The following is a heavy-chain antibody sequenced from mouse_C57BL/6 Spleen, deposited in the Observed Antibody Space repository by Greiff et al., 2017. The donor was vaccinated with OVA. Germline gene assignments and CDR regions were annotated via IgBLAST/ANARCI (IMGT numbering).Heavy chain of an antibody. CDR2: IDPEDGET. J-gene: IGHJ3*01. D-gene: IGHD1-1*01. CDR3: ARSYYGSSWWFAY. CDR1: GFNIKDYY. Sequence: DVKLQESGAELVKPGASVKLSCTASGFNIKDYYMHWVKQRTEQGLEWIGRIDPEDGETKYAPKFQGKATITADTSSNTAYLPLSSLTSEDTAVYYCARSYYGSSWWFAYWGQGTLVTVSA. V-gene: IGHV14-2*01.